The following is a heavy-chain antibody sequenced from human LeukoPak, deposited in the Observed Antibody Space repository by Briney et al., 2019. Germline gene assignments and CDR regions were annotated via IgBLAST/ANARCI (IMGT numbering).Heavy chain of an antibody. CDR3: ARGQSYCTNGVSKCYYMDV. CDR2: INHSGST. Sequence: SETLSLTCAVYGGSFSGYYWSWIRQPPGKGLEWIGEINHSGSTNYNPSLKSRVTISVDTSKNQFSLKLSSVTAADTAVYYCARGQSYCTNGVSKCYYMDVWGKGTTVTVSS. J-gene: IGHJ6*03. CDR1: GGSFSGYY. D-gene: IGHD2-8*01. V-gene: IGHV4-34*01.